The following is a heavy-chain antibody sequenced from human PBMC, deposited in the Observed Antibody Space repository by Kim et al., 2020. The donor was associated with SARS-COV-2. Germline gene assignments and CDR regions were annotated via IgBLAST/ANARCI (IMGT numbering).Heavy chain of an antibody. J-gene: IGHJ4*02. CDR3: ARDRYNRGDGYFDY. Sequence: KGHITIARATSKNTLYLQMNSLRAEDTAGYYCARDRYNRGDGYFDYWGQGTLVTVSS. D-gene: IGHD1-1*01. V-gene: IGHV3-30*01.